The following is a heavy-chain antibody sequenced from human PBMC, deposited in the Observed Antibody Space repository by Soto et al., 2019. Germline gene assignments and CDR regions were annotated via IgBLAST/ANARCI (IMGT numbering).Heavy chain of an antibody. CDR1: GGSISSSSYY. CDR3: ARLLFWSGYSGKGYYYYGMDV. CDR2: IYYSGST. Sequence: SETLSLTCTVSGGSISSSSYYWGWIRQPPGKGLEWIGSIYYSGSTYYNPSLKSRVTISVDTSKNQFSLKLSSVTAADTAVYYCARLLFWSGYSGKGYYYYGMDVWGQGTTVTVSS. J-gene: IGHJ6*02. D-gene: IGHD3-3*01. V-gene: IGHV4-39*01.